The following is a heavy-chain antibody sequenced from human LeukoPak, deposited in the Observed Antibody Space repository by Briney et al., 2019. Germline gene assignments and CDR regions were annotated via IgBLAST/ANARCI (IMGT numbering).Heavy chain of an antibody. V-gene: IGHV1-18*01. J-gene: IGHJ5*02. CDR3: ARNQYYYDSSGYSP. D-gene: IGHD3-22*01. Sequence: ASVKVSYKASGYTFTSYGISWVRQAPGQGLEWMGWISAYNGNTNYAQKLQGRVTITTDTSTSTAYMELRSLRSDDTAVYYCARNQYYYDSSGYSPWGQGTLVTVSS. CDR2: ISAYNGNT. CDR1: GYTFTSYG.